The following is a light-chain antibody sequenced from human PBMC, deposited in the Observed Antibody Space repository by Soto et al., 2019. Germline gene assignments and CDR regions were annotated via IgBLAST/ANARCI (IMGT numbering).Light chain of an antibody. Sequence: EIVMTQSPSTVSVSPGERATLSCRASHSFSTNLAWYQHKPGQGPRLLVYGASTRATGVPPRFSGSGSGTEFTLTISSLQSEDFAVYYCQQYNNWPLITFGQGTRLEIK. CDR1: HSFSTN. V-gene: IGKV3-15*01. CDR3: QQYNNWPLIT. J-gene: IGKJ5*01. CDR2: GAS.